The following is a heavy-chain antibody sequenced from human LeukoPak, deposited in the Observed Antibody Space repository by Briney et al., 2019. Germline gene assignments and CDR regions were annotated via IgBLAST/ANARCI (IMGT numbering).Heavy chain of an antibody. CDR2: INPSGGST. CDR3: TKSLGGYYAFDY. J-gene: IGHJ4*02. CDR1: GYTFTSYY. V-gene: IGHV1-46*01. Sequence: ASVKVSCKASGYTFTSYYMHWVRQPPGQGLEWMGIINPSGGSTSYAQKFQGRATMTRDTSTSTVYMELSSLRSEDTAVYYCTKSLGGYYAFDYWGQGTLVTVSS. D-gene: IGHD3-22*01.